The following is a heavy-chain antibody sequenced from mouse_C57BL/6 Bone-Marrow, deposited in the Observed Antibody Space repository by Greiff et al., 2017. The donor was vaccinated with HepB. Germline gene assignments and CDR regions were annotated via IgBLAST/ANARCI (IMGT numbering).Heavy chain of an antibody. CDR1: GYTFTSYW. CDR3: AREGVHWVYAMDY. D-gene: IGHD4-1*01. V-gene: IGHV1-64*01. Sequence: VQLQQPGAELVKPGASVKLSCKASGYTFTSYWMHWVKQRPGQGLEWIGMIHPNSGSTNYNEKFKSKATLTVDKSSSTAYMQLSSLTSEDSAVYYCAREGVHWVYAMDYWGQGTSVTVSS. J-gene: IGHJ4*01. CDR2: IHPNSGST.